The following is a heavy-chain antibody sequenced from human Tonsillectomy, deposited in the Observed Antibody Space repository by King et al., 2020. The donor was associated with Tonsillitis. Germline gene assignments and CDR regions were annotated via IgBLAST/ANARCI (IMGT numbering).Heavy chain of an antibody. J-gene: IGHJ3*02. Sequence: QLQESGPGLVKPSETLSLTCTVSGDSISSYYWSWIRQPPEKGLEWIGYISNSGSTNYNPSLKIRVTISLHTSKNQFSLKLSSVTATDTAVYYCARHNKVADGAFDIWGQGTMVTVSS. CDR3: ARHNKVADGAFDI. CDR2: ISNSGST. V-gene: IGHV4-59*08. CDR1: GDSISSYY. D-gene: IGHD6-19*01.